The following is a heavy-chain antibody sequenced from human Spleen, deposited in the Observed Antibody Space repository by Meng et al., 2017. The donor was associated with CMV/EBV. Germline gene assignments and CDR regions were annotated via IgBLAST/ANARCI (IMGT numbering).Heavy chain of an antibody. CDR3: AKDFIVMGPAYNAIDI. D-gene: IGHD1-26*01. V-gene: IGHV3-30*02. CDR1: GFTFSNFG. Sequence: GESLKISCAVSGFTFSNFGMHWVRQAPGKGLEWVAFIRFDGRNRYYADSVKGRCTVSRDNSKNTLYLQVNSLSADDTAVYYCAKDFIVMGPAYNAIDIWGQGTVVTVSS. J-gene: IGHJ3*02. CDR2: IRFDGRNR.